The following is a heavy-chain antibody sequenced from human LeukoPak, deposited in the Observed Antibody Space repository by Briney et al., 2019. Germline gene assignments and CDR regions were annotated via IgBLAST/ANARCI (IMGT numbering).Heavy chain of an antibody. Sequence: PGGSLRLSCAASGFTVSTNYMSWVRQAPGKGLEWVSIIYSGGSTYYADSVKGRFTISRDNSKSTLYLQMSSLRAEDTAVYYCVVSYLYAFDIWGQGTMVTVSS. V-gene: IGHV3-66*01. CDR2: IYSGGST. CDR3: VVSYLYAFDI. J-gene: IGHJ3*02. CDR1: GFTVSTNY. D-gene: IGHD5-18*01.